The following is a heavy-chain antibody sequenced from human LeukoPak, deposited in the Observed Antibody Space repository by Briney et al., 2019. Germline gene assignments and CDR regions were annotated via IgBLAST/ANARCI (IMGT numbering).Heavy chain of an antibody. CDR3: VRGDGTDYFYSYLDF. V-gene: IGHV4-59*01. Sequence: SETLSLPCTVSGGSINNNHSSWIRQPPAKRLEWIGSILYSGSTNNYPSLPSRVTISVATSNTQISLRLTSVTLGDTAADFCVRGDGTDYFYSYLDFLGKRTTVTVSS. J-gene: IGHJ6*03. CDR2: ILYSGST. CDR1: GGSINNNH.